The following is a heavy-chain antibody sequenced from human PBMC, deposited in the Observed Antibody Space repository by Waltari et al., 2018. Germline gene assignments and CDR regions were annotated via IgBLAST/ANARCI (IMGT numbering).Heavy chain of an antibody. J-gene: IGHJ4*02. CDR1: GGSFSGYY. CDR2: INHSGST. D-gene: IGHD3-10*01. Sequence: QVQLQQWGAGLLKPSETLSLTCAVYGGSFSGYYWSWIRQAPGKGLEWIGAINHSGSTNYNPSLKSRVTISVDTSKNQFSLKLSSVTAADTAVYYCGRGDYFDYWGQGTLVTVSS. CDR3: GRGDYFDY. V-gene: IGHV4-34*01.